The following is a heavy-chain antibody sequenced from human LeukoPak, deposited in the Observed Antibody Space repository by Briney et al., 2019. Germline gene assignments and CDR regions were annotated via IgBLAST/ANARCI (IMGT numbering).Heavy chain of an antibody. V-gene: IGHV3-23*01. Sequence: ETLSLTCTVSGGSISSYYWSWVRQAPGKGLEWVSAVGVSGGNTYYADSVKGRFTISRDNSNNTLYLQMNSLRAEDTALYYCARRNFFDYWGQGTLVTVSS. CDR1: GGSISSYY. CDR2: VGVSGGNT. CDR3: ARRNFFDY. J-gene: IGHJ4*02.